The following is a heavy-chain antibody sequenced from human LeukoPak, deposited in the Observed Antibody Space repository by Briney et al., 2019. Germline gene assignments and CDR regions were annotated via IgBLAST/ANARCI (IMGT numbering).Heavy chain of an antibody. CDR3: ARSGAYFDY. Sequence: SQTLSLTRAISGDSVSSNSAAWNRIRQSPSRGLEWLGRTYYRSKRFKWYNDYAVSVKSRITINPDTSKNQFSLQLNSVTPEDTAVYYCARSGAYFDYWGQGTLVTVSS. CDR2: TYYRSKRFKWYN. CDR1: GDSVSSNSAA. V-gene: IGHV6-1*01. D-gene: IGHD7-27*01. J-gene: IGHJ4*02.